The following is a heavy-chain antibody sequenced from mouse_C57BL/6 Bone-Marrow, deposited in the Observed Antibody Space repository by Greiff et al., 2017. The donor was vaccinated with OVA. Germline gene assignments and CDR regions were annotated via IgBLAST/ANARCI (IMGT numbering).Heavy chain of an antibody. CDR3: ARHARLPDMDY. Sequence: EVKLMESGGGLVQPGESLKLSCESNEYEFPSHDMSWVRKTPEKRLELVAAINSDGGSTYYPDTMERRIIISRDNTTKTLYLQVSSLRSEDTALYYCARHARLPDMDYWGQGTTVTVSS. D-gene: IGHD2-2*01. CDR2: INSDGGST. CDR1: EYEFPSHD. V-gene: IGHV5-2*01. J-gene: IGHJ4*01.